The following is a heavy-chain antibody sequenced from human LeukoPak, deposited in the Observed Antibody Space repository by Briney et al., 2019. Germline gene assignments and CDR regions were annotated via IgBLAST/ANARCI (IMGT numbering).Heavy chain of an antibody. Sequence: SETLSLTCTVSGGSISNYYWNWIRQPPGKGLEWIGYIYYSGTTNYNPSLKSRVTISVDTSKNQFSLKLSSVTAADTAVYYCASLSITMIVVADVWGKGTTVTVSS. V-gene: IGHV4-59*08. CDR2: IYYSGTT. CDR1: GGSISNYY. J-gene: IGHJ6*04. D-gene: IGHD3-22*01. CDR3: ASLSITMIVVADV.